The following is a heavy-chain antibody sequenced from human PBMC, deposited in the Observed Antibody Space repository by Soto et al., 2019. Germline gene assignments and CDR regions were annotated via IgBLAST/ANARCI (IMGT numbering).Heavy chain of an antibody. J-gene: IGHJ6*02. CDR2: MNPNSGNT. CDR3: ACCVYYYYGMDV. Sequence: GASVKVSCKASGYTFTSYDINWVRQATGQGLEWMGWMNPNSGNTGYAQKFQGRVTMTRNTSISTAYVELSSLRSEDTAVYYCACCVYYYYGMDVWGQGTTVTVSS. V-gene: IGHV1-8*01. CDR1: GYTFTSYD. D-gene: IGHD5-18*01.